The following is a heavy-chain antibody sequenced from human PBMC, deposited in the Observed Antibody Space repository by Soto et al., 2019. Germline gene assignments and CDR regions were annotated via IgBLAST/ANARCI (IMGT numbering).Heavy chain of an antibody. CDR1: GFTFDDYT. J-gene: IGHJ5*02. V-gene: IGHV3-43*01. Sequence: GGSLRLSCAASGFTFDDYTMHWVRQAPGKGLEWVSLISWDGGSTYYADSVKGRFTISRDNSKNSLYLQMNSLRTEDTALYYCAKDSLPGDCSGGSCSPTINWFDPWGQGTLVTVSS. CDR3: AKDSLPGDCSGGSCSPTINWFDP. CDR2: ISWDGGST. D-gene: IGHD2-15*01.